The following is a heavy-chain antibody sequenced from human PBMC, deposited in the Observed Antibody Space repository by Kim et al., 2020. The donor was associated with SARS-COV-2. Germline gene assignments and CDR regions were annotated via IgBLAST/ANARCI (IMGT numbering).Heavy chain of an antibody. CDR2: ISSSSSTI. J-gene: IGHJ4*02. D-gene: IGHD6-6*01. CDR3: ARTXXQLSPVFDY. Sequence: GGSLRLSCAASGFTFSSYSMNWVRQAPGKGLEWVSYISSSSSTIYYADSVKGRFTISMYNAKNSLXXQMNSLRAEDTAVYYCARTXXQLSPVFDYWGQGTXVTVSS. CDR1: GFTFSSYS. V-gene: IGHV3-48*04.